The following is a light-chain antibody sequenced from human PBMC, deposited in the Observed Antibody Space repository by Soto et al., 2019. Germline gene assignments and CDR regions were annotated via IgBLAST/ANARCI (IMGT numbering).Light chain of an antibody. CDR2: GTS. CDR3: QQCGNSWT. J-gene: IGKJ1*01. Sequence: EIVLTQSPATLSLSPGERATLSCRASQSFSNSLAWYQQRPGQAPRLLIYGTSNRATGIPARFSGSGSGTDFTLTINSLEPEDFAVYYCQQCGNSWTFGQGNKVEIK. V-gene: IGKV3-11*01. CDR1: QSFSNS.